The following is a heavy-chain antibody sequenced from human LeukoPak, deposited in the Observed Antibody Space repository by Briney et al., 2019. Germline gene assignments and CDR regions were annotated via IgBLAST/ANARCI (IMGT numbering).Heavy chain of an antibody. CDR2: IRNKANSYTT. J-gene: IGHJ4*02. V-gene: IGHV3-72*01. CDR1: GFTFSDHY. D-gene: IGHD5-18*01. Sequence: PGGSLRLSCAASGFTFSDHYMDWVRQAAGKGLEWVGRIRNKANSYTTEYAASVKGRFTISRDDSKTTLYLQMNSLKAEDTAVYYCTTGAWIQLWLADYWGRGTLVTVSS. CDR3: TTGAWIQLWLADY.